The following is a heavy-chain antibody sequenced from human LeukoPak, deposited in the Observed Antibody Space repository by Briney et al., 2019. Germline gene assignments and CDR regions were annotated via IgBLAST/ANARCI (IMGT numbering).Heavy chain of an antibody. D-gene: IGHD4-23*01. V-gene: IGHV1-69*04. CDR2: IIPILGIA. J-gene: IGHJ4*02. CDR3: ARGGSGWATVGEEGDY. Sequence: SVKVSCKASGGTFSSYAISWVRQAPGQGLGWMGRIIPILGIANYAQKFQGRVTITADKSTSTAYMELSSLRSEVTAVYYCARGGSGWATVGEEGDYWGQGTLVTVSS. CDR1: GGTFSSYA.